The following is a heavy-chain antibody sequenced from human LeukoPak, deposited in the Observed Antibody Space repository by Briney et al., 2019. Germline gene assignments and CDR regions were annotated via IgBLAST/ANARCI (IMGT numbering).Heavy chain of an antibody. CDR3: ARRVAVAGSNWFDP. Sequence: SETLSLTCTVSGGSISSSSYYWGWIRQPPGKGLEWIGSIYYSGSTYYNPFLKSRVTISVDTSKNQFSLKLSSVTAADTAVYYCARRVAVAGSNWFDPWGQGTLVTVSS. CDR2: IYYSGST. CDR1: GGSISSSSYY. D-gene: IGHD6-19*01. J-gene: IGHJ5*02. V-gene: IGHV4-39*01.